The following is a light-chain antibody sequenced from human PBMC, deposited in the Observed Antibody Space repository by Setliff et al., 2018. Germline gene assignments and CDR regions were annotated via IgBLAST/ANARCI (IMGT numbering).Light chain of an antibody. Sequence: QSVLTQPASVSGSPGQSITISCTGTSSDVGGYNYVSWYQRHPGEAPKLLIYDVSNRPSGVSNRFSGSKSGNTASLTISGLQAEDEADYFCSSYTSSRTVIFGGGTKVTV. J-gene: IGLJ2*01. CDR1: SSDVGGYNY. V-gene: IGLV2-14*03. CDR3: SSYTSSRTVI. CDR2: DVS.